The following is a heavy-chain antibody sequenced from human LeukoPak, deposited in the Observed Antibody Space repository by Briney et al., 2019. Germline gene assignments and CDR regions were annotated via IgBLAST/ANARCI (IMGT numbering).Heavy chain of an antibody. J-gene: IGHJ4*02. V-gene: IGHV3-30*18. CDR1: GFTFSSYG. CDR2: ISYDGRNK. CDR3: AKDSSTSCYFGCDYFDY. D-gene: IGHD2-2*01. Sequence: PGGSLRLSCAASGFTFSSYGMHWVRQAPGKGLEWVAVISYDGRNKYYADSVKGRFTISRDNSKNTLYLQMNSLRAEDTAVYYCAKDSSTSCYFGCDYFDYWGQGTLVTVSS.